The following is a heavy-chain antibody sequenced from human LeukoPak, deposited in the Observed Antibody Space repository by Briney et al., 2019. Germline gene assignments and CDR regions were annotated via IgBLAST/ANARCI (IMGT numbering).Heavy chain of an antibody. V-gene: IGHV3-21*01. D-gene: IGHD5-12*01. CDR1: GFTFSSYR. CDR2: ISSTSSYI. J-gene: IGHJ4*02. Sequence: GGSLRLSCAASGFTFSSYRMNWVRQAQGKGLEWVSSISSTSSYIYYADSVQGRFTISRDNATNSLYLQMNSLRAEDTAVYYCARGGYTGYDFAFDYWGQGTLVTVSS. CDR3: ARGGYTGYDFAFDY.